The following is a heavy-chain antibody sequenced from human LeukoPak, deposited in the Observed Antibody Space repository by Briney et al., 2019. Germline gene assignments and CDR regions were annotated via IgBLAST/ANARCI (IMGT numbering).Heavy chain of an antibody. V-gene: IGHV1-18*01. CDR2: ISPYNGNT. J-gene: IGHJ5*02. Sequence: GAAVRLTCKASGYAFTSFGIIWVRQAPGQGLEWMGWISPYNGNTDYPQKVRGRVTMTTDTSRSTAYMELRSLRSDDTAVYYCARGGVGHCSGGSCPTSWFDPWGKRALVTVSS. D-gene: IGHD2-15*01. CDR3: ARGGVGHCSGGSCPTSWFDP. CDR1: GYAFTSFG.